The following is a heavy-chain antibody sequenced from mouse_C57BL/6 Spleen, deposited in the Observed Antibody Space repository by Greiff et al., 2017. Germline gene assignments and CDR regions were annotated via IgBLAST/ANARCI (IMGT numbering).Heavy chain of an antibody. Sequence: EVQLVESGGGLVQPKGSLKLSCAASGFSFNTYAMNWVRQAPGKGLEWVARIRSKSNNYATYYADTVKDRFTISRDDSESMLYLQMNNLKTEDTAMYDCVRHQYYSSIYWYFDVWGTGTTVTVSS. J-gene: IGHJ1*03. V-gene: IGHV10-1*01. CDR2: IRSKSNNYAT. D-gene: IGHD1-1*01. CDR1: GFSFNTYA. CDR3: VRHQYYSSIYWYFDV.